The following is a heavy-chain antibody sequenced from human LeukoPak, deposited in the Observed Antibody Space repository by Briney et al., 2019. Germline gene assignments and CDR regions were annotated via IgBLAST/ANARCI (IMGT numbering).Heavy chain of an antibody. CDR1: GGSISSYY. CDR3: ARDDEWSIQRSPFDY. D-gene: IGHD3-3*01. CDR2: IYTSGST. Sequence: PSETLSLTCTVSGGSISSYYWSWIRQPAGKGLEWIGRIYTSGSTNYNPSLKSRVTMSVDTSKNQFSLKLSSVTAADTAVYYCARDDEWSIQRSPFDYWGLGTLVTVSS. J-gene: IGHJ4*02. V-gene: IGHV4-4*07.